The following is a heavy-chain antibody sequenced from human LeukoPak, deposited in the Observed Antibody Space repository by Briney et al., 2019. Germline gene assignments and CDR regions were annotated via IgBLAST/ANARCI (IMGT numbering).Heavy chain of an antibody. CDR3: ATLGYCSSTSCYSPQGSAFDI. CDR2: INPSGGST. Sequence: GASVKVSCKASGYTFTSYYMHWLRQAPGQGLEWMGIINPSGGSTSYAQKFQGRVTMTRDTSTSTVYMELSSLRSEDTAVYYCATLGYCSSTSCYSPQGSAFDIWGQGTMVTVSS. CDR1: GYTFTSYY. J-gene: IGHJ3*02. D-gene: IGHD2-2*01. V-gene: IGHV1-46*01.